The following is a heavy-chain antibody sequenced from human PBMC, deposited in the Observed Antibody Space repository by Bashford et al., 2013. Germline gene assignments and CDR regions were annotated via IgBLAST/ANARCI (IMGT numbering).Heavy chain of an antibody. D-gene: IGHD2-15*01. Sequence: VRQAPGKGLEWVSAISGSGGSTYYADSVKGRFTISRDNSKNTLYLQMNSLRAEDTAVYYCAKYPRSFVVVVAAYFDYWGQGTLVTVSS. J-gene: IGHJ4*02. V-gene: IGHV3-23*01. CDR3: AKYPRSFVVVVAAYFDY. CDR2: ISGSGGST.